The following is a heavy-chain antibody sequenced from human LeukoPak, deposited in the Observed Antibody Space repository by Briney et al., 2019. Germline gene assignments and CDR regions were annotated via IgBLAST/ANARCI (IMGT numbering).Heavy chain of an antibody. Sequence: GGSLRLSCAASGFTFSSYGMHWVRQAPGKGLEWVAIIWYDGSNKYYADSVKGRFTISRDNSKNTLYLQMNSLRAEDTAVYYCAREGPGRYFDCWGQGTLVTVSS. V-gene: IGHV3-33*01. CDR1: GFTFSSYG. CDR2: IWYDGSNK. CDR3: AREGPGRYFDC. J-gene: IGHJ4*02. D-gene: IGHD1-26*01.